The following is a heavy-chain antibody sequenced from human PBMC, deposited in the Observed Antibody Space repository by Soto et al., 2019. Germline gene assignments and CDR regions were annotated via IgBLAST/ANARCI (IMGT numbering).Heavy chain of an antibody. D-gene: IGHD4-17*01. CDR1: GYTFTGYY. V-gene: IGHV1-2*02. CDR3: ARGMTTVTTTGLDYYYGMDV. J-gene: IGHJ6*02. Sequence: QVQLVQSGAEVKKPGASVKVSCKASGYTFTGYYMHWVRQAPGQGLEWMGWINPNSGGTNYAQKFQGRVTMTRATSISTAYMELSRLRSDDTAVYYCARGMTTVTTTGLDYYYGMDVWGQGTTVTVSS. CDR2: INPNSGGT.